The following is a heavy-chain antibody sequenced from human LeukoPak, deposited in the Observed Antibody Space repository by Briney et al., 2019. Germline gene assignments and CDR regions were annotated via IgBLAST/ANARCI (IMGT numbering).Heavy chain of an antibody. D-gene: IGHD3-3*01. J-gene: IGHJ5*02. V-gene: IGHV1-69*05. CDR1: GGTFSSYA. CDR3: ARGSYDFWSGYYEISGFDP. Sequence: SVKVSCKASGGTFSSYAISWVRQAPGQGLEWMGGIIPIFGTANYAQKFQGRVTITTDESTSTAYMELSSLRSEDTAVYYCARGSYDFWSGYYEISGFDPWGQGTLVTVSS. CDR2: IIPIFGTA.